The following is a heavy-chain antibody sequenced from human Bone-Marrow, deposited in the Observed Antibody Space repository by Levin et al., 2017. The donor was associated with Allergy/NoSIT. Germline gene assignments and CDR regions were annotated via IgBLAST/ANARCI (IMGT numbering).Heavy chain of an antibody. CDR2: INPNSGGT. J-gene: IGHJ4*02. Sequence: GGSLRLSCKTSGYTFTAFHVHWVRQAPGQGLEWMGRINPNSGGTDYARKFQGRVNMTRDMSIRTVYLELATLRSDDTAVSFCVRRGGSTWDLDYWGQGTLVTVSS. V-gene: IGHV1-2*06. D-gene: IGHD6-13*01. CDR3: VRRGGSTWDLDY. CDR1: GYTFTAFH.